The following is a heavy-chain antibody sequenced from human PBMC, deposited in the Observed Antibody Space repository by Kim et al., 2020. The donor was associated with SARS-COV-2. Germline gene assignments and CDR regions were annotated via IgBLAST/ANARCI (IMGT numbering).Heavy chain of an antibody. CDR3: AKVLYYVSGIYAFDI. V-gene: IGHV3-23*01. J-gene: IGHJ3*02. Sequence: DSVKGRMTIARDNSKNTLYLQMNSLRAEDKAVYYCAKVLYYVSGIYAFDIWGQGTMVTVS. D-gene: IGHD3-10*01.